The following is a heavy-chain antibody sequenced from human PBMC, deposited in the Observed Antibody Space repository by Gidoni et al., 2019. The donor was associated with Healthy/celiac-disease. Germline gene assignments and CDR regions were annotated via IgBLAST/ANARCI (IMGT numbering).Heavy chain of an antibody. J-gene: IGHJ4*02. CDR2: IIPIFGTA. V-gene: IGHV1-69*01. Sequence: QVQLVQSGAEVKKPGSSVKVSCKASGGTFSRYAISWVRQAPGQGLEWMGGIIPIFGTANYAQKFQGRVTITADESTSTAYMELSSLRSEDTAVYYCARGALGIAVAGTYFDYWGQGTLVTVSS. CDR1: GGTFSRYA. CDR3: ARGALGIAVAGTYFDY. D-gene: IGHD6-19*01.